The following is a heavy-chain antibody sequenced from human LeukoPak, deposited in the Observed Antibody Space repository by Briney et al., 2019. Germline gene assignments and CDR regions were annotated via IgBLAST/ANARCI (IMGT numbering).Heavy chain of an antibody. Sequence: SETLSLTCTVSGGSISSYYWSWIRQPPGKGLEWIGYVYYSGDTNYNPSLKSRVTMSLDTSKNQVSLRLSSVTATDTAVYYCARHPFATPFDYWGRGTLLTVSS. CDR3: ARHPFATPFDY. D-gene: IGHD2-15*01. V-gene: IGHV4-59*08. CDR2: VYYSGDT. CDR1: GGSISSYY. J-gene: IGHJ4*02.